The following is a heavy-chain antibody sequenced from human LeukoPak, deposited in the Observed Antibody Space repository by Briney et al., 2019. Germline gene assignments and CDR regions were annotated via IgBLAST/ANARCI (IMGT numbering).Heavy chain of an antibody. D-gene: IGHD2-15*01. V-gene: IGHV3-48*01. J-gene: IGHJ4*02. Sequence: PGGSLRLSCAASGFPLSSYSINWVRQAPGKGLEWVSYISSSGSAIYYVDSVKGQFTVSRDNAKISLFLQMNSPRAEDTAVYYCVRVKGSYFDYWGQGALVTVSS. CDR1: GFPLSSYS. CDR2: ISSSGSAI. CDR3: VRVKGSYFDY.